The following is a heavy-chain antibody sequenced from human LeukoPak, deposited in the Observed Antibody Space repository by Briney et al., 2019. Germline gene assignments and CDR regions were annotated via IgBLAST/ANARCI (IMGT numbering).Heavy chain of an antibody. CDR1: GFTFSIHG. CDR3: ARVGRGLYSMDV. J-gene: IGHJ6*02. D-gene: IGHD3-10*01. Sequence: GGSLRLSCAASGFTFSIHGMNWVRQTPGKGLEWVSYIINSGGTIYYADSVQGRFTISRDNVKNSLYLQMNSLRDEDTAVYYCARVGRGLYSMDVWGQGTTVTVSS. CDR2: IINSGGTI. V-gene: IGHV3-48*02.